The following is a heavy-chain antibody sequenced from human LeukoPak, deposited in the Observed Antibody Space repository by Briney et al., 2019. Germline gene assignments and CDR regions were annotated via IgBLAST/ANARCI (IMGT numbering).Heavy chain of an antibody. D-gene: IGHD4-17*01. Sequence: SETLSLTCTVSSGSISTSNYYWGWVRQPPGKALEWIGNIFYSGSTYYNPSLKSRVTISVDTSKNQFSLKLSSVTAADTAVYYCARSPPYGDSFDYWGQGTLVTVSS. V-gene: IGHV4-39*07. CDR3: ARSPPYGDSFDY. J-gene: IGHJ4*02. CDR1: SGSISTSNYY. CDR2: IFYSGST.